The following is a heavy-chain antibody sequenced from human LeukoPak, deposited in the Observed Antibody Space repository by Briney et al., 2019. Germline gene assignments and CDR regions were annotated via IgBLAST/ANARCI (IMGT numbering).Heavy chain of an antibody. V-gene: IGHV4-34*01. D-gene: IGHD6-13*01. CDR2: INHSGST. J-gene: IGHJ6*03. CDR1: GGSFSGYY. CDR3: AREGAAADPSHYYYYMDV. Sequence: SETLSLTCAVYGGSFSGYYWSWIRQPPGKGLEWIGEINHSGSTNYNPSLKSRVTISVDTSKNQFSLKLSSVTAADTAVYYCAREGAAADPSHYYYYMDVWGKGTTVTVSS.